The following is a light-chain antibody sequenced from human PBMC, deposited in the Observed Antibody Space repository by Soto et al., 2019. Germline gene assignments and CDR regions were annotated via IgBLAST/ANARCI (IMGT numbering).Light chain of an antibody. V-gene: IGLV2-14*01. J-gene: IGLJ1*01. CDR3: SSYTSSNTTYV. CDR2: EVS. CDR1: TSDVGGYNF. Sequence: QSALTQPASVSGSPGQSITISCTGSTSDVGGYNFVSWYQQHPGKVPKLMIYEVSNRPSGVSNRFSGSKSGNTASLTISGLQGDDEADYYCSSYTSSNTTYVFGTGTKLTVL.